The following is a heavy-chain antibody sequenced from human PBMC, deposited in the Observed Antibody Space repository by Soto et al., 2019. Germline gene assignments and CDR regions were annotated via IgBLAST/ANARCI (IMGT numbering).Heavy chain of an antibody. CDR3: ARDWAAVAGTSWFDP. CDR2: IWYDGSNK. D-gene: IGHD6-19*01. Sequence: GGSLRLSCAASGFTFSSYGMHWVRQAPGKGLEWVAVIWYDGSNKYYADSVKGRFTISRDNSKNTLYLQMNSLRAEDTAVYYCARDWAAVAGTSWFDPWGQGTLVTVSS. V-gene: IGHV3-33*01. J-gene: IGHJ5*02. CDR1: GFTFSSYG.